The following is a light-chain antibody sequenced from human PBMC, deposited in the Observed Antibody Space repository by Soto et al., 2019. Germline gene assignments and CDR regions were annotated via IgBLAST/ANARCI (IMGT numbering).Light chain of an antibody. J-gene: IGKJ4*01. CDR3: QQASSYPLT. V-gene: IGKV1-12*01. CDR1: ENINNW. Sequence: DIQMTQSPSSVSASVGDRVTITCRASENINNWLDWYQQTPGQAPKLLIYETSTLQSGVPPRFSGSRFGADFTLTISSLQPEDFATYYCQQASSYPLTFGGGTRVE. CDR2: ETS.